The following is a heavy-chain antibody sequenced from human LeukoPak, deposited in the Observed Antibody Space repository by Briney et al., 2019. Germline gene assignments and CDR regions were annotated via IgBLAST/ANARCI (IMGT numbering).Heavy chain of an antibody. CDR1: GFSLNSYW. Sequence: GVPLRLSCVASGFSLNSYWMTWVRQAPGKGLEWVANIEEKRNEKHYVDYVKGRFTISRHNANNSLHLQRNEQKVEDTAIYYCARDLLLHRVRKPEFMMVTDYWGQGTLVTVSS. V-gene: IGHV3-7*04. D-gene: IGHD2-15*01. CDR2: IEEKRNEK. J-gene: IGHJ4*02. CDR3: ARDLLLHRVRKPEFMMVTDY.